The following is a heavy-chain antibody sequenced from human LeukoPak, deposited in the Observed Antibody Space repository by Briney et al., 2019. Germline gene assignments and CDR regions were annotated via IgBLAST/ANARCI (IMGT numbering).Heavy chain of an antibody. CDR3: AKSYYYGSGSPRGAFDI. CDR2: ISNDGGNK. Sequence: GGSLRLSCAASGFTFSSYGMHWVRQAPGKGLEWVALISNDGGNKYYGDSVKGRFTISRDNSRNTVNLQMNSLRAEDTAVYYCAKSYYYGSGSPRGAFDIWGQGTMVTVSS. J-gene: IGHJ3*02. CDR1: GFTFSSYG. D-gene: IGHD3-10*01. V-gene: IGHV3-30*18.